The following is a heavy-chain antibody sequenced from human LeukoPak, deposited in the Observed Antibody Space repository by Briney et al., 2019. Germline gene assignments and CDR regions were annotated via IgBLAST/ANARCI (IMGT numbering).Heavy chain of an antibody. Sequence: PSETLSLTCTVSGGSISSYYWGWIRQPPGQGLEWIGSIYYSGSTYYNPSLKSRVTISVDTSKNQFSLKLSSVTAADTAVYYCAPGYSYGFNYWGQGTLVTVSS. J-gene: IGHJ4*02. D-gene: IGHD5-18*01. CDR2: IYYSGST. V-gene: IGHV4-39*01. CDR1: GGSISSYY. CDR3: APGYSYGFNY.